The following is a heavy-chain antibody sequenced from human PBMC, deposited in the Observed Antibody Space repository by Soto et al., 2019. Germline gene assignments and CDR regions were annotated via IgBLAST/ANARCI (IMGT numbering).Heavy chain of an antibody. Sequence: VQLVESGGGVVQPGRSLRLSCAAPGFTFSSYGMHWVRQAPGKGLGWVAVISHDGSNKYYADSVKGRFTISRDNSKNTPYLQMNSLRAEATAVYYCAKDGADILNYSGYYYYGMDVWGQGTTVTVSS. CDR2: ISHDGSNK. J-gene: IGHJ6*02. CDR3: AKDGADILNYSGYYYYGMDV. CDR1: GFTFSSYG. D-gene: IGHD1-7*01. V-gene: IGHV3-30*18.